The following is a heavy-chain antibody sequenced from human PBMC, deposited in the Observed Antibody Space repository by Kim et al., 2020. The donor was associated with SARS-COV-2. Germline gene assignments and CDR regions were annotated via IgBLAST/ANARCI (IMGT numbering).Heavy chain of an antibody. CDR2: ISSSSSYI. J-gene: IGHJ5*02. V-gene: IGHV3-21*01. D-gene: IGHD5-18*01. CDR1: GFTFSSYS. CDR3: AREGGYSYGDSEYNWFDP. Sequence: GGSLRLSCAASGFTFSSYSMNWVRQAPGKGLEWVSSISSSSSYIYYADSVKGRFTISRDNAKNSLYLQMNSLRAEDTAVYYCAREGGYSYGDSEYNWFDPWGQGTLVTVSS.